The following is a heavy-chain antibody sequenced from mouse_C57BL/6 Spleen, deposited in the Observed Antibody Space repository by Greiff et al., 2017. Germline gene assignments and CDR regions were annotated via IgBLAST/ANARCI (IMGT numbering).Heavy chain of an antibody. D-gene: IGHD1-1*01. CDR3: ARDGNYGSSPYAMDY. CDR2: ISYDGSN. J-gene: IGHJ4*01. CDR1: GYSITSGYY. V-gene: IGHV3-6*01. Sequence: EVKLQESGPGLVKPSQSLSLTCSVTGYSITSGYYWNWIRQFPGNKLEWMGYISYDGSNNYNPSLKNRISITRDTSKNQFFLKLNSVTTEDTATYYCARDGNYGSSPYAMDYWGQGTSVTVSS.